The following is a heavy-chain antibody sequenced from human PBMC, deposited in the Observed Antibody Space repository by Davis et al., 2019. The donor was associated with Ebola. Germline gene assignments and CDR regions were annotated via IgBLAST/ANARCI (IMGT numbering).Heavy chain of an antibody. J-gene: IGHJ5*02. V-gene: IGHV3-74*01. Sequence: GESLKISCAASGFTFSSYWMHWVRQAPGTGLVWVSRLISDGSSTNYADSVKGRFTISRDNAKNSLYLQMNSLRAEDTAVYYCARDWTYYDILTGYQTWGQGTLVTVSS. CDR2: LISDGSST. CDR1: GFTFSSYW. D-gene: IGHD3-9*01. CDR3: ARDWTYYDILTGYQT.